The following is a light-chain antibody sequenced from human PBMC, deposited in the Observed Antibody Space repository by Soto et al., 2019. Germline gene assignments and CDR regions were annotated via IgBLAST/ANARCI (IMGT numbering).Light chain of an antibody. CDR1: QSLSSN. CDR2: GAS. Sequence: EIGMTQSPGTLSVSPGERATLSCRASQSLSSNLAWYQQKPGQALRLLIYGASTRATGIPARFSGSGSGTEFTLTISSLQSEDFAVYYCQQYNNWPPYTFGQGTKLEIK. J-gene: IGKJ2*01. V-gene: IGKV3-15*01. CDR3: QQYNNWPPYT.